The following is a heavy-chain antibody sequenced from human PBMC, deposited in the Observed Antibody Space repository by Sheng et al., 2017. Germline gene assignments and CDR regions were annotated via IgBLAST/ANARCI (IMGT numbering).Heavy chain of an antibody. CDR2: ISYDGSNK. Sequence: QVQLVESGGGVVQPGRSLRLSCAASGFTFSSYGMHWVRQAPGKGLEWVAVISYDGSNKYYADSVKGRFTISRDNSKNTLYLQMNSLRAEDTAVYYCAKKGEYCSSTSCYTGIDYWGQGTLVTVSS. D-gene: IGHD2-2*02. J-gene: IGHJ4*02. CDR3: AKKGEYCSSTSCYTGIDY. CDR1: GFTFSSYG. V-gene: IGHV3-30*18.